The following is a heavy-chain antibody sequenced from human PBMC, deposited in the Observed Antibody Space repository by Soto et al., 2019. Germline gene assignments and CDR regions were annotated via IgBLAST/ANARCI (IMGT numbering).Heavy chain of an antibody. V-gene: IGHV1-69*06. J-gene: IGHJ6*02. CDR1: GGTFSSYA. CDR2: IIPIFGTA. CDR3: ARGLRWERYYGMDV. Sequence: ASVKVSCKASGGTFSSYAISWVRQAPGQGLEWMGGIIPIFGTANYAQKFQGRVTITADKSTSTAYMELSSLRSEDTAVYYCARGLRWERYYGMDVWGQGTTVTVSS. D-gene: IGHD1-26*01.